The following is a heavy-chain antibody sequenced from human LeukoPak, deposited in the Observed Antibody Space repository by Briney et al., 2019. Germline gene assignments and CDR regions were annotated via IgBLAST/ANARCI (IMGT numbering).Heavy chain of an antibody. CDR2: ISYDGSNK. CDR1: GFTFSSYW. D-gene: IGHD3-22*01. V-gene: IGHV3-30*18. J-gene: IGHJ4*02. Sequence: GGSLRLSCVASGFTFSSYWMHWVRQAPGKGLEWVAVISYDGSNKYYADSVKGRFTISRDNSKNTLYLQMNSLRAEDTAVYYCAKSHYDSSGYYQDFDYWGQGTLVTVSS. CDR3: AKSHYDSSGYYQDFDY.